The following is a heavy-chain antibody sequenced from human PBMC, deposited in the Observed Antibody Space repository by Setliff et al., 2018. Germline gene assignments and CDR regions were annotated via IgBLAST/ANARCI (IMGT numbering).Heavy chain of an antibody. CDR2: IIPMFGTP. V-gene: IGHV1-69*05. J-gene: IGHJ6*03. CDR3: AREGVDTRSSTDYRYYMDV. Sequence: SVKVSCKASGDSFSNYAISWVRQAPGQGLEWMGGIIPMFGTPAYTQKFHGRVTIITDESTSTAYMELSSLTSDDTAVYYCAREGVDTRSSTDYRYYMDVWGKGTTVTVSS. CDR1: GDSFSNYA. D-gene: IGHD5-18*01.